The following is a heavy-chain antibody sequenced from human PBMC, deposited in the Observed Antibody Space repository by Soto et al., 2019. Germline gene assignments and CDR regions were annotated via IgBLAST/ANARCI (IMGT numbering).Heavy chain of an antibody. V-gene: IGHV1-2*04. CDR3: ARDAGDSGDSSGYYYDAFDI. D-gene: IGHD3-22*01. Sequence: ASVKVSCKASGYTFTGYYMHWVRQAPGQGLEWMGWINPNSGGTNYAQKFQGWVTMTRDTSIGTAYMELSRLRSDDTAVYYCARDAGDSGDSSGYYYDAFDIWGQGTMVTVSS. CDR2: INPNSGGT. CDR1: GYTFTGYY. J-gene: IGHJ3*02.